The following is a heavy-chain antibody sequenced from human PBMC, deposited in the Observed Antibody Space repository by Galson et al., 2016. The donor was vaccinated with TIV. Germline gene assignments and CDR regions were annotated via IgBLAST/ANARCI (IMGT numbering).Heavy chain of an antibody. D-gene: IGHD4-17*01. J-gene: IGHJ4*02. CDR2: IIDSGRSV. V-gene: IGHV3-48*03. Sequence: SLRLSCAASGFTFSSYEMNWVRQAPGKGLEWISYIIDSGRSVHYADSVKGRFTISRDNAKNSLYLKTNSLRGEDTAVYYCAKGGGYGDVYFDFWGQGTLVTVSS. CDR1: GFTFSSYE. CDR3: AKGGGYGDVYFDF.